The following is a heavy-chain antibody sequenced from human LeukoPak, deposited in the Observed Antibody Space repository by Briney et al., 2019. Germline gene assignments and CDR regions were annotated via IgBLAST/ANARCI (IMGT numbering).Heavy chain of an antibody. Sequence: PSETLSLTCTVSGGSISSSSYYWGWIRQSPGKGLEWIGNIHYSGSTQYDPSLKSRVTISVDTSKNQFSLKLSSVTAADTAVHYRAGILTGYFDYWGQGTLVTVSS. J-gene: IGHJ4*02. V-gene: IGHV4-39*01. D-gene: IGHD3-9*01. CDR2: IHYSGST. CDR3: AGILTGYFDY. CDR1: GGSISSSSYY.